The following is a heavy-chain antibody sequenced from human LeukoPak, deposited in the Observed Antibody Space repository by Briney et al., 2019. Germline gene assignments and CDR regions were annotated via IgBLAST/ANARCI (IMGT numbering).Heavy chain of an antibody. V-gene: IGHV1-3*01. J-gene: IGHJ4*02. CDR1: GYTFTAYA. CDR2: INAGTGNT. CDR3: ARSSDPADYGFDY. D-gene: IGHD4-17*01. Sequence: ASVKVSCKASGYTFTAYAMHWVRLAPGQRPEWMGWINAGTGNTRYSQEFQGRVTITRDTSASTAYMELNSLRFEDTAVYYCARSSDPADYGFDYWGQGTLVTVSS.